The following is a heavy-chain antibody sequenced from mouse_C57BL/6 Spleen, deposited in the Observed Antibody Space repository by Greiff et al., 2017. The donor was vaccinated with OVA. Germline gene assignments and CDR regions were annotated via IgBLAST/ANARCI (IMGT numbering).Heavy chain of an antibody. D-gene: IGHD1-1*02. CDR2: ISDGGSYT. V-gene: IGHV5-4*01. CDR3: AREWGDYSGYFDY. Sequence: EVQLKQSGGGLVKPGGSLKLSCAASGFTFSSYAMSWVRQTPEKRLEWVATISDGGSYTYYPDNVKGRFTISRDNAKNNLYLQMSHLKSEDTAMYYCAREWGDYSGYFDYWGQGTTLTVSS. CDR1: GFTFSSYA. J-gene: IGHJ2*01.